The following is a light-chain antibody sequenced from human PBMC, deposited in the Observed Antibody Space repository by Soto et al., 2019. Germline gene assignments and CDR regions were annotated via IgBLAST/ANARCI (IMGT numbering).Light chain of an antibody. V-gene: IGLV2-11*01. CDR1: SSDVGAYNY. CDR3: CSYAGNYYV. Sequence: QSALTQPRSVSGSPGQSVTISCTGTSSDVGAYNYVSWYQQHPGTVPRLLIYDVSKRPSGVPDRFSGSKSGNTASLTISGLQAEDEADYYCCSYAGNYYVFGPGTKLTVL. CDR2: DVS. J-gene: IGLJ1*01.